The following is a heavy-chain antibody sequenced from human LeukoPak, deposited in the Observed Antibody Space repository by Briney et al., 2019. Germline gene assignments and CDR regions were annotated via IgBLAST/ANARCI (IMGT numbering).Heavy chain of an antibody. CDR3: ARLRYSSSLVNY. J-gene: IGHJ4*02. CDR1: GFTFSSYW. CDR2: INSDGSST. D-gene: IGHD6-13*01. Sequence: PGGSLRLSCAASGFTFSSYWMHWVRQAPGKGPVWVSRINSDGSSTSYADSVKGRFTISRDNAKNTLYLQMNSLRAEDTAVYYCARLRYSSSLVNYWGQGTLVTVSS. V-gene: IGHV3-74*01.